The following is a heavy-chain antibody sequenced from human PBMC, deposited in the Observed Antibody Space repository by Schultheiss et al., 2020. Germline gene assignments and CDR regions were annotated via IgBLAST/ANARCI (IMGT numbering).Heavy chain of an antibody. CDR2: IYYSGST. V-gene: IGHV4-59*01. CDR1: GGSISSYY. CDR3: ASGVSSTTVTD. J-gene: IGHJ4*02. D-gene: IGHD4-17*01. Sequence: SETLSLTCTVSGGSISSYYWSWIRQPPGKGLEWIGYIYYSGSTNYNPSLKSRVTISVDTSKNQFSLKLSSLTAADTAVYYCASGVSSTTVTDWGQGTLVTVSS.